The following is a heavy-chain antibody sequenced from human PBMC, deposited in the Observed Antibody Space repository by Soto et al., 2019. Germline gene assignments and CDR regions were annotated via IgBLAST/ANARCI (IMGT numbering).Heavy chain of an antibody. D-gene: IGHD6-6*01. CDR3: AKDPEYRTSSLRNYFEY. V-gene: IGHV3-21*01. Sequence: PGGSLRLSCTVSGFAFNNYGINWVRQAPGQGLEWVSSISKSDYTYYSDSVRGRFTISGDNSKNTLYLQMNSLRAEDTAMYYCAKDPEYRTSSLRNYFEYRGQGTPVTVSS. J-gene: IGHJ4*02. CDR2: ISKSDYT. CDR1: GFAFNNYG.